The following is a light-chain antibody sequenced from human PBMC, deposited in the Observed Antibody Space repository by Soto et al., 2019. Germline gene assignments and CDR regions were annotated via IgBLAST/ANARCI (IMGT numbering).Light chain of an antibody. V-gene: IGKV1-39*01. CDR3: QQSYRSPYT. J-gene: IGKJ2*01. Sequence: IQMTKSPSSLSASVGDSVTVTCRASQSINIYWNWYQQKPGKAPTLLIYGASSLQSGVPSRFTGGGSRTDFTLTISSLQPEDFATYYCQQSYRSPYTFGQGTKLEIK. CDR2: GAS. CDR1: QSINIY.